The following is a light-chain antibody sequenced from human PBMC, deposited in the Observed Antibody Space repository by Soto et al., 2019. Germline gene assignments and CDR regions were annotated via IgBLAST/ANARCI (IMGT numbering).Light chain of an antibody. CDR2: EDN. CDR1: SGSIVSNY. V-gene: IGLV6-57*03. CDR3: QSYDSSTVV. J-gene: IGLJ2*01. Sequence: FMLTQPHSVSESPGKTVTISCTRSSGSIVSNYVQWYQQRPGSAPTTVIYEDNQRPSGVPDRFSGSIDSSSNSASLTISGLKTEDEADYYCQSYDSSTVVFGGGTKVTVL.